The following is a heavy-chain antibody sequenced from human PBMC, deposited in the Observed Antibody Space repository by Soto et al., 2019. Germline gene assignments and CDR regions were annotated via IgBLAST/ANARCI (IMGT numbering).Heavy chain of an antibody. CDR3: AGTSRDIVVVPAADDAFDI. V-gene: IGHV1-8*01. J-gene: IGHJ3*02. Sequence: ASVKVSCKASGYTFTSYDINWVRQATGQGLEWMGWMNPNSGNTGYAQKFQGRVTMTRNTSISTAYVELSSLRFEDTAVYYCAGTSRDIVVVPAADDAFDIWGQGTMVTVS. D-gene: IGHD2-2*01. CDR1: GYTFTSYD. CDR2: MNPNSGNT.